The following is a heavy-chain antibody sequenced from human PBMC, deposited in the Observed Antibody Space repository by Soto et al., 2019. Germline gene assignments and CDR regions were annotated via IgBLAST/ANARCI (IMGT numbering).Heavy chain of an antibody. V-gene: IGHV4-31*03. CDR2: IYYSGST. D-gene: IGHD6-6*01. CDR1: GGSISSGGYY. CDR3: ARVGGYSSSSADYFDY. Sequence: QVQLQESGPGLVKPSQTLSLTCTVSGGSISSGGYYWSWIRQHPGKGLEGIGYIYYSGSTYYNPSLKSRVTISVDTSKNQFSLKLSSVTAADTAVYYCARVGGYSSSSADYFDYWGQGTLVTVSS. J-gene: IGHJ4*02.